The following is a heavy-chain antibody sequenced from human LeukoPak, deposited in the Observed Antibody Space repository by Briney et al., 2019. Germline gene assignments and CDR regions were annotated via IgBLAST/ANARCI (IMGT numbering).Heavy chain of an antibody. CDR2: IRYDGSNK. J-gene: IGHJ3*02. D-gene: IGHD3-3*01. Sequence: GGSLRLSCAASGFTFSSYGMHWVRQAPGKGLEWVAFIRYDGSNKYYADSVKGRFTISRDNSKNTLYLQMNSLRAEDTAVYYCAKGKKRITVFGVADAFDIWGQGTMVTVSS. V-gene: IGHV3-30*02. CDR1: GFTFSSYG. CDR3: AKGKKRITVFGVADAFDI.